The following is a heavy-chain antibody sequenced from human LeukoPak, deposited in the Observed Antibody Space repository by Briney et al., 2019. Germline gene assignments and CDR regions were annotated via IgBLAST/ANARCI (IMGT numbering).Heavy chain of an antibody. V-gene: IGHV4-39*01. D-gene: IGHD6-13*01. CDR1: GGSISSSSYY. J-gene: IGHJ4*02. CDR2: IYYSGST. Sequence: SETLSLTCTVSGGSISSSSYYWGWLRQPPGKGLEWIGSIYYSGSTYYNPSLKSRVTISVDTSKNQFSLKLSSVTAADTAVYYCAGVLRIAAAGIDYWGQGTLVTVSS. CDR3: AGVLRIAAAGIDY.